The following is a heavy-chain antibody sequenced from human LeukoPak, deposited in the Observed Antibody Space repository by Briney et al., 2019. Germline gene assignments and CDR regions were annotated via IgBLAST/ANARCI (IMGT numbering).Heavy chain of an antibody. CDR2: IIPIFGTA. Sequence: ASVKVSCKASGGTFSSYAISWVRQAPGQGLEWMGGIIPIFGTANYAQKFQGRVTITADESTSTAYMELSSLRSEDTAVYYCARDDSSGYLKNAFDIWGQGTMVTVSS. CDR1: GGTFSSYA. V-gene: IGHV1-69*13. D-gene: IGHD3-22*01. CDR3: ARDDSSGYLKNAFDI. J-gene: IGHJ3*02.